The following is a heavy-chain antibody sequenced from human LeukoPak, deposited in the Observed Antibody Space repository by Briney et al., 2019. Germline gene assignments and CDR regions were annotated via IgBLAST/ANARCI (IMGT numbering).Heavy chain of an antibody. Sequence: PSETLSLTCTISGGSVSDYYWSWIRQSPGKGLEWIGYIYHTGSTSYSPSLKSRVTISADTSQNQFSLNLSSVTAADTAVYYCASRKLGNDYWGQGTLVTVSS. CDR1: GGSVSDYY. J-gene: IGHJ4*02. CDR3: ASRKLGNDY. CDR2: IYHTGST. D-gene: IGHD7-27*01. V-gene: IGHV4-59*02.